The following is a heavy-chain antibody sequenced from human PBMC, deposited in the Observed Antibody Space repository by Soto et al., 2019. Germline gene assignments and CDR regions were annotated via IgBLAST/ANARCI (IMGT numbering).Heavy chain of an antibody. CDR3: ARHSTSAPKDY. J-gene: IGHJ4*01. D-gene: IGHD3-10*01. CDR2: IYPGDSDT. Sequence: GESLKISCKGSGYSFTTYWIAWVRQMPGKGLEWVGIIYPGDSDTRYSPSFEGHVTISVDKSISTAFLQWNSLKASDNAIYYCARHSTSAPKDYWGQGTRVTGSA. CDR1: GYSFTTYW. V-gene: IGHV5-51*01.